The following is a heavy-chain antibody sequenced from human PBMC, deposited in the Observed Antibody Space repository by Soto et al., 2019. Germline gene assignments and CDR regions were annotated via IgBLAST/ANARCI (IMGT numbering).Heavy chain of an antibody. CDR1: GGTSTRYA. D-gene: IGHD3-3*01. V-gene: IGHV1-69*06. CDR3: NRGSEYDFWGGYL. Sequence: QERLVQSGAEVRKPGSSVKVSCKVTGGTSTRYAINWVRPAPGQGLEWMGGIVPMFGTSKYAQKFQGRVTITADTSTNIAYMELRSLRSEDTAVYYCNRGSEYDFWGGYLWGQGTLVSVSS. CDR2: IVPMFGTS. J-gene: IGHJ4*02.